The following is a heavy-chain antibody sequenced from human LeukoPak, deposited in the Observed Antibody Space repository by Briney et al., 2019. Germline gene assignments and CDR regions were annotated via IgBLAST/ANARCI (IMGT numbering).Heavy chain of an antibody. CDR2: ISSSSNHI. D-gene: IGHD2-8*01. CDR3: ARGVKMVYATIWDYYYYYMDV. Sequence: KTGGSLRLSCEASDFTFNYYTMNWVRQAPGKGLEWVSSISSSSNHIYYADSIKGRFTVSRDNAKNSLFLQMNSLRTEDTALYYCARGVKMVYATIWDYYYYYMDVWGKGTTVTVSS. CDR1: DFTFNYYT. J-gene: IGHJ6*03. V-gene: IGHV3-21*04.